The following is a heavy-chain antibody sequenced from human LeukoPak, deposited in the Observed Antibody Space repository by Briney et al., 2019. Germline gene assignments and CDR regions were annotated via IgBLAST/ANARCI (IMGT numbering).Heavy chain of an antibody. J-gene: IGHJ6*03. CDR1: GFTVSSNY. D-gene: IGHD6-13*01. Sequence: GGSLSLSCAASGFTVSSNYMSWVRQAPGKGPEWVSVIYSGGSTYYADSVKGRFTISRDNSKNTLYLQMNSLRAEDTAVYYCARGSGIAASDYYYYMDVWGTGTTVTVSS. V-gene: IGHV3-53*01. CDR3: ARGSGIAASDYYYYMDV. CDR2: IYSGGST.